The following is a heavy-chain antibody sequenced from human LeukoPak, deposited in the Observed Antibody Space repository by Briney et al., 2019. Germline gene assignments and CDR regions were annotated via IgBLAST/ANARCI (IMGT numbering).Heavy chain of an antibody. CDR2: INMDGTTT. Sequence: PGGSLRLSCAASGFTFSSNWKHWVRQTPGKGLLWVSRINMDGTTTTYADSVKGRFTISRDNAKNTLYLQMNSLTVEDTAVYYCTRDQTLSGSGPHFGDWGQGTLVTVSS. J-gene: IGHJ4*02. D-gene: IGHD6-19*01. CDR3: TRDQTLSGSGPHFGD. CDR1: GFTFSSNW. V-gene: IGHV3-74*01.